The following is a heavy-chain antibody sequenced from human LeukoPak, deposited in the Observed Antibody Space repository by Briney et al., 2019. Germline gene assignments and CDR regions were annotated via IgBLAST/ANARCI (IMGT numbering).Heavy chain of an antibody. CDR2: ISSGSTI. J-gene: IGHJ4*02. Sequence: GGSLRLSCAASGFTFSTYEMNWVRQAPGKGLEWVSYISSGSTIYDADSVKGRFTISRDNAKNSLYLQMNSLRAEDTAVYYCARESIAVAGAPFDYWGQGTLVTVSS. CDR3: ARESIAVAGAPFDY. V-gene: IGHV3-48*03. D-gene: IGHD6-19*01. CDR1: GFTFSTYE.